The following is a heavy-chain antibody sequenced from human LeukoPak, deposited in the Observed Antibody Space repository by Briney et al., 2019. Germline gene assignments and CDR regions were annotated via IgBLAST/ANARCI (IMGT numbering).Heavy chain of an antibody. CDR2: IIPIFGTA. J-gene: IGHJ5*02. CDR3: ARGRDGRLLGELSLYWFDP. V-gene: IGHV1-69*13. CDR1: GYTFTSYD. Sequence: GASVKVSCKASGYTFTSYDISWVRQAPGQGLEWMGGIIPIFGTANYAQKFQGRVTITADESTSTAYMELSSLRSEDTAVYYCARGRDGRLLGELSLYWFDPWGQGTLVTVSS. D-gene: IGHD3-16*02.